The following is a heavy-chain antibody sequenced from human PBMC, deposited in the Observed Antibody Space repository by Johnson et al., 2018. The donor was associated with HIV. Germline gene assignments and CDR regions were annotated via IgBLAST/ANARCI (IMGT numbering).Heavy chain of an antibody. J-gene: IGHJ3*02. CDR1: GFAFDDYA. D-gene: IGHD3-3*01. CDR2: ISWNSGII. V-gene: IGHV3-9*01. CDR3: ARVTIFGVVIDHDACEI. Sequence: VQLVESGGALVQPGRSLSLTCAASGFAFDDYAMYWVRQAPGKGLEWVSGISWNSGIIGYADSVKGRFTISRDNAKNSLYLQMNRLRGEDTALYHCARVTIFGVVIDHDACEIWGQGAMVNVSS.